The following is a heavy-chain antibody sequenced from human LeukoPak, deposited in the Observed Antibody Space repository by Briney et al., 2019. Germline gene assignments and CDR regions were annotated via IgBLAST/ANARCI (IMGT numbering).Heavy chain of an antibody. Sequence: PGGSLRLSCAASGFTFSSYAMTWVRQAPGKGLEWVSSISVRGGSTYYADSVKGRFTISRDNSKNTLYLQMNSLRAEDTAVYYCARSRDYGAIDYWGQGTLVTVSS. CDR3: ARSRDYGAIDY. J-gene: IGHJ4*02. CDR2: ISVRGGST. V-gene: IGHV3-23*01. CDR1: GFTFSSYA. D-gene: IGHD4-17*01.